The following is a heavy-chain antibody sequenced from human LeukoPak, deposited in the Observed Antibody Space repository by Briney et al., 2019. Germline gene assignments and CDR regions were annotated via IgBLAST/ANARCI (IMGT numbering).Heavy chain of an antibody. CDR2: IYYTGST. V-gene: IGHV4-39*07. J-gene: IGHJ3*02. CDR1: GASISSSTYY. D-gene: IGHD6-13*01. CDR3: ASLRIAPTGLDSFDI. Sequence: PSETLSLTCTVSGASISSSTYYWNWIRQPPGKGLVWIGNIYYTGSTYYNPSLKSRVTISVDTSKNQSSLKLSSVTAADTAVYYCASLRIAPTGLDSFDIWGQGTMVTVSS.